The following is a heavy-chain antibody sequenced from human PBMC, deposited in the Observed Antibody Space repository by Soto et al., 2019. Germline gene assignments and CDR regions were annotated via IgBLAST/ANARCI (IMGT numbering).Heavy chain of an antibody. D-gene: IGHD1-26*01. V-gene: IGHV3-33*01. Sequence: GGSLRLSCAASGFTFSSYGMHWVRQAPGKGLEWVAVIWYDGSNKYYADSVKGRFTISRDNSKNTLYLQMNSLRAEDTAVYYCARDGHDVVGDTDYYYYGMDVCGQGHTVTVS. CDR3: ARDGHDVVGDTDYYYYGMDV. J-gene: IGHJ6*02. CDR2: IWYDGSNK. CDR1: GFTFSSYG.